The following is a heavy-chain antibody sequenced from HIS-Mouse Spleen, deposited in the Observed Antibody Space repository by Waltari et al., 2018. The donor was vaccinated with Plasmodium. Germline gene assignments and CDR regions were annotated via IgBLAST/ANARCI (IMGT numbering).Heavy chain of an antibody. D-gene: IGHD6-19*01. CDR2: IYSGGST. CDR1: GFTVSRNY. CDR3: ARDLHSSGWYAFDI. V-gene: IGHV3-66*01. Sequence: EVQLVASGGGLVQPGGSLRLSCAASGFTVSRNYMSWGRQAPGKGLEWVSVIYSGGSTYYADSVKGRFTISRDNSKNTLYLQMNSLRAEDTAVYYCARDLHSSGWYAFDIWGQGTMVTVSS. J-gene: IGHJ3*02.